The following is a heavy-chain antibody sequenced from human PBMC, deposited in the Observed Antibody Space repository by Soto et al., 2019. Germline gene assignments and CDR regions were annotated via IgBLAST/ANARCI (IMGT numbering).Heavy chain of an antibody. J-gene: IGHJ6*03. D-gene: IGHD2-2*02. CDR3: AREGYAKLYRDTDGPMGYYYYMDV. V-gene: IGHV1-8*01. CDR1: GYTFTSYD. Sequence: ASVKVSCKASGYTFTSYDINWVRQATGQGLEWMGWMNPNSGNTGYAQKFQGRVTMTRNTSISTAYMELSSLRSEDTAVYYCAREGYAKLYRDTDGPMGYYYYMDVWGKGTTVTVSS. CDR2: MNPNSGNT.